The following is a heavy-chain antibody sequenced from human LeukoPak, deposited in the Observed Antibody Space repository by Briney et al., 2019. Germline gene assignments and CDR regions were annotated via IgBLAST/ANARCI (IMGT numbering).Heavy chain of an antibody. V-gene: IGHV3-15*01. Sequence: GGSLRLACAPDGFTFSNAWMSWVRQAPGKGLEWVGRIKSKTDGGTTDYAAPVKGRFTISRDDSKNTLYLQMNSLKTEDTAVYYCTTYPTYYDFWSGSFYMDVWGKGTTVTVSS. J-gene: IGHJ6*03. CDR1: GFTFSNAW. CDR3: TTYPTYYDFWSGSFYMDV. CDR2: IKSKTDGGTT. D-gene: IGHD3-3*01.